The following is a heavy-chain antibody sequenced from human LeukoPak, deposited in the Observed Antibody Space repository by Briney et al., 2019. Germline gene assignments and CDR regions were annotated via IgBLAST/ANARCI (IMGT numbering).Heavy chain of an antibody. CDR3: AFRSDYYDSSGYQTKDY. CDR1: GGSFSGYY. J-gene: IGHJ4*02. D-gene: IGHD3-22*01. Sequence: PSETLSLTCAVYGGSFSGYYWSWIRQPPGKGLEWIGEINHSGSTNYNPSLKSRVTISVDTSKNQFSLKLSSVTAADTAVYYCAFRSDYYDSSGYQTKDYWGQGTLVTVSS. V-gene: IGHV4-34*01. CDR2: INHSGST.